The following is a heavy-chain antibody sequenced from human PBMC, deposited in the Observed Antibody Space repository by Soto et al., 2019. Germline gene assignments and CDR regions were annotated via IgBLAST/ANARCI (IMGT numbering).Heavy chain of an antibody. CDR3: AKSGVGLYYYYLDF. J-gene: IGHJ6*03. Sequence: GGSLRLSCAASGFTFSSYAMSWVRQAPGKGLEWVSAVSDSGGRTYYADSVKGRFTASRGNSKNTLYLQMNSLRAEDTAVYYCAKSGVGLYYYYLDFWGKGTTVTVSS. CDR1: GFTFSSYA. CDR2: VSDSGGRT. V-gene: IGHV3-23*01. D-gene: IGHD2-8*01.